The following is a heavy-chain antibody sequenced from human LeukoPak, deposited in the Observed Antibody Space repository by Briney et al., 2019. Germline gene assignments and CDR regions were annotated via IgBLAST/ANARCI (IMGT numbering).Heavy chain of an antibody. CDR2: ISYDGSDK. D-gene: IGHD3-22*01. CDR1: GFTFSNDG. Sequence: GGSLRLSCAASGFTFSNDGMHWVRQAPGRGLEWVALISYDGSDKHYADSEKGRFTVSSDNSKNTLYLQMNSLSRDDTAVSYCVGVGGYDSSGFLDYWGQGTLVTVSS. J-gene: IGHJ4*02. CDR3: VGVGGYDSSGFLDY. V-gene: IGHV3-30*03.